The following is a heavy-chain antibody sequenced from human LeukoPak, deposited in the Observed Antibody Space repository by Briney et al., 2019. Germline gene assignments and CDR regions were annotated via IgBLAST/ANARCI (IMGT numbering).Heavy chain of an antibody. J-gene: IGHJ4*02. Sequence: ASVKVSCKTSGYTFTDYDIHWVRQAPGQGLEWMGVIYPRGGETNRAQRLLGRITITRDTSTSTVYMDMTSLTSEDTAVYYCVREFVAATFDYWGQGTLVTVS. CDR2: IYPRGGET. V-gene: IGHV1-46*04. CDR3: VREFVAATFDY. CDR1: GYTFTDYD. D-gene: IGHD6-13*01.